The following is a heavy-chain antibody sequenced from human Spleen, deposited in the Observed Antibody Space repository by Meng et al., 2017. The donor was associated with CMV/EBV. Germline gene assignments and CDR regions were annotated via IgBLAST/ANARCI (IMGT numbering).Heavy chain of an antibody. Sequence: GGSLRLSCAASGITFEDYGMSWVRQAPGKGLEWVSGINWNGGSTGYADSVKGRFTISSDNAKNSLYLQMNSLRAEDTAVYYCAKIKIAPIEGNYFDYWGQGTLVTVSS. D-gene: IGHD6-13*01. CDR3: AKIKIAPIEGNYFDY. CDR2: INWNGGST. J-gene: IGHJ4*02. CDR1: GITFEDYG. V-gene: IGHV3-20*04.